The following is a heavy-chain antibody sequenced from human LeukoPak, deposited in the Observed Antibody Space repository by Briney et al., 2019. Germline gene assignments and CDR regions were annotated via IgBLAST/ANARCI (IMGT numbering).Heavy chain of an antibody. Sequence: GGSLRLSCAASGLTFSSYWMHWVRQAPGKGLVWVSRINSDGSSTSYADSVKGRFTISRDNAKNTLYLQMNSLRAEDTAVYYCAREVMYSSGLDYWGQGTLVTVSS. V-gene: IGHV3-74*01. J-gene: IGHJ4*02. CDR1: GLTFSSYW. CDR2: INSDGSST. CDR3: AREVMYSSGLDY. D-gene: IGHD6-19*01.